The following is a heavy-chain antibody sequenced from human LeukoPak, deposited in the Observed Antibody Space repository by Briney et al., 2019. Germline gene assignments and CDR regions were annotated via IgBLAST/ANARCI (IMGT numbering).Heavy chain of an antibody. CDR1: GYRFTSYW. J-gene: IGHJ5*02. CDR3: ARTGRGHWFDP. CDR2: IYPSDSDT. V-gene: IGHV5-51*01. Sequence: GESLKISCKGSGYRFTSYWIGWVRQMPGKGLEWMGIIYPSDSDTRYSPSFQGQVSISADKSISAAYLQWSSLKASDTAMYYCARTGRGHWFDPWGQGTLVTVSS.